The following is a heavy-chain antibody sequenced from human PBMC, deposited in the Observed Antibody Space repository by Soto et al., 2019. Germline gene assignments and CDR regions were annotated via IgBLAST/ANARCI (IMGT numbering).Heavy chain of an antibody. D-gene: IGHD2-2*03. J-gene: IGHJ4*02. CDR1: GFTFSSYA. CDR3: AKDFGYCSSTSCREGCFDY. CDR2: ISGSGGST. Sequence: PGGSLRLSCAASGFTFSSYAMSWVRQAPGKGLEWVSAISGSGGSTYYADSVKGRFTISRDNSKNTLYLQMNSLRAEDTAVYYCAKDFGYCSSTSCREGCFDYWGQGTLVTVSS. V-gene: IGHV3-23*01.